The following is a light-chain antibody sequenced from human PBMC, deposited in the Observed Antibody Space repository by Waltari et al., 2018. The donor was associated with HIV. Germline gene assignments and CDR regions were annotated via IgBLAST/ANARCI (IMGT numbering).Light chain of an antibody. CDR2: GAS. V-gene: IGKV3-20*01. Sequence: EIVLTQSPGTLSLSPGEKATLSCRASQTFTSNFLAWYHQKPGQSPRLLIYGASIRATGIPDRFSGSGSGTDFTLTISRLEPEDFAVYYCQQYDTSPPTFGQGTRLETK. J-gene: IGKJ5*01. CDR3: QQYDTSPPT. CDR1: QTFTSNF.